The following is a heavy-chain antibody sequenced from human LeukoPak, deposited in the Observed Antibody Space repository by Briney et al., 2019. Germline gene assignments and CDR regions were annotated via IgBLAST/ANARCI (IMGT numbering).Heavy chain of an antibody. J-gene: IGHJ4*02. CDR3: ARGRDVDTAMVTSYSDY. Sequence: SETLSLTCAVYGGSFSGYYWSWIRQPPGKGLEWIGEINHSGSTNYNPSLKSRVTISVDTSKNQFSLKLSSVTAADTAVYYCARGRDVDTAMVTSYSDYWGQGTLVTVPS. CDR1: GGSFSGYY. CDR2: INHSGST. D-gene: IGHD5-18*01. V-gene: IGHV4-34*01.